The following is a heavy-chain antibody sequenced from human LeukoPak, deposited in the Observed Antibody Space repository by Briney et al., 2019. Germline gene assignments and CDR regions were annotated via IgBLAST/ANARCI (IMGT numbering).Heavy chain of an antibody. CDR3: ATPGGLDSNYIFDY. CDR1: VYTFTGYY. J-gene: IGHJ4*02. CDR2: INSNSGGT. Sequence: SVKVSCKASVYTFTGYYMHWVRQAPGQGLEWMGWINSNSGGTNYAQKFQGRVTMTRDTSISTAYMELSRLRSDDTAVYYCATPGGLDSNYIFDYWGQGTLVTVSS. V-gene: IGHV1-2*02. D-gene: IGHD4-11*01.